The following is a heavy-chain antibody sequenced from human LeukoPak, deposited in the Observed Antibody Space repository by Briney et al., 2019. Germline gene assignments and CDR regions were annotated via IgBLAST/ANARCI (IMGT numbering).Heavy chain of an antibody. CDR3: ARDRGYYDILTGTRYNWFDP. J-gene: IGHJ5*02. CDR2: IYYSGST. V-gene: IGHV4-61*01. D-gene: IGHD3-9*01. Sequence: PSQTLSLTCTVSGGSISSGSYYWSWIRQPPGKGLEWIGYIYYSGSTNYNPSLKSRVTISVDTSKNQFSLKLSSVTAADTAVYYCARDRGYYDILTGTRYNWFDPWGQGTLVTVSS. CDR1: GGSISSGSYY.